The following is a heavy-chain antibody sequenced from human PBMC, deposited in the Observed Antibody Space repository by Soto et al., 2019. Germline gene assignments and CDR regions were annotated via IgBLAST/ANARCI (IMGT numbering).Heavy chain of an antibody. D-gene: IGHD6-13*01. CDR2: IWYDGSNK. V-gene: IGHV3-33*01. Sequence: PGGSLRLSCAASGFTFSSYGMHWVRQAPGKGLEWVAVIWYDGSNKYYADSVKGRFTVSRDNSKNTLYLQMNSLRAEDTAVYYCARALYSSSLKNYDGMDVSGQGTKGTVS. CDR3: ARALYSSSLKNYDGMDV. J-gene: IGHJ6*02. CDR1: GFTFSSYG.